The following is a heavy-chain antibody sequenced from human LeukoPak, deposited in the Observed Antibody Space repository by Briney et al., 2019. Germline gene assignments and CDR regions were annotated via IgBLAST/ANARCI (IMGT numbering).Heavy chain of an antibody. CDR3: TKWSGFGDD. J-gene: IGHJ4*02. CDR1: GFTFSSNS. D-gene: IGHD3-10*01. Sequence: GGSLRLSCAAPGFTFSSNSMTWVRQTPGKGLEWVSGISGSGDSTFYADSVKGRFTISRDKSRNTLYLQMSSLRPEDTAVYYCTKWSGFGDDWGQGTLVTVSS. V-gene: IGHV3-23*01. CDR2: ISGSGDST.